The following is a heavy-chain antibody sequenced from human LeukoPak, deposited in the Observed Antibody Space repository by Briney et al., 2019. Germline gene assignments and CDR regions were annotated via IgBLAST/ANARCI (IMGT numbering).Heavy chain of an antibody. J-gene: IGHJ5*02. CDR3: SRTGITMVRGVIRQNWFDP. D-gene: IGHD3-10*01. CDR1: GYTFTSYG. CDR2: ISAYNGNT. Sequence: ASVKVSCKASGYTFTSYGISWVRQAPGQGLEWIGWISAYNGNTNYAQKLQGRVTMTTDTSTSTAYMELRSLRSDDTAVYYCSRTGITMVRGVIRQNWFDPWGQGTLVTVSS. V-gene: IGHV1-18*01.